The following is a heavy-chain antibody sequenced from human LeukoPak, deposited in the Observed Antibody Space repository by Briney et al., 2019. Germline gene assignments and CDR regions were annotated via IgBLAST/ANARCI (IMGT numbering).Heavy chain of an antibody. CDR3: AKDAQRGFDYSNSLEY. V-gene: IGHV3-33*06. J-gene: IGHJ4*02. D-gene: IGHD4-11*01. Sequence: GGSLRLSCAASGFIFNHHAMHWVRQAPGKGLEWVAVIWSDKSNRFYGDSVRGRFTISRDDSRKTAYLQMERMAAEDTAIYYCAKDAQRGFDYSNSLEYWGQGALVTVAS. CDR1: GFIFNHHA. CDR2: IWSDKSNR.